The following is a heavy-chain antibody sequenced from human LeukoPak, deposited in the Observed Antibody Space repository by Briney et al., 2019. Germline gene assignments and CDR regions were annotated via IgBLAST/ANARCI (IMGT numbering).Heavy chain of an antibody. CDR1: GFTFSSYA. CDR2: IKQDGSEK. V-gene: IGHV3-7*01. Sequence: GGSLRLSCAASGFTFSSYAMSWVRQAPGKGLEWVANIKQDGSEKYYVDSVKGRFTIPRDNAKNSLYLPMNSLRAEDTAVYYCARVSSKATVRGLITKKNYFYYYMDVWGKGTTVTISS. D-gene: IGHD3-10*01. CDR3: ARVSSKATVRGLITKKNYFYYYMDV. J-gene: IGHJ6*03.